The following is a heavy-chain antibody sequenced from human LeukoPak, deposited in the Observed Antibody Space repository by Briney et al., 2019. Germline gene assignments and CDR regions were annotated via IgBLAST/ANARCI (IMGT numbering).Heavy chain of an antibody. CDR1: GFTFSSYA. CDR3: AKGAPSSSSIFDF. V-gene: IGHV3-23*01. J-gene: IGHJ4*02. CDR2: LSGSGGDT. Sequence: GGSLRLSCAASGFTFSSYAMSWVRQAPGKRLEWVSALSGSGGDTFYADSVKGRFTISRDNSKNTLYLQLSSLRPDDTAVYYCAKGAPSSSSIFDFWGPGTLVTVSS. D-gene: IGHD6-6*01.